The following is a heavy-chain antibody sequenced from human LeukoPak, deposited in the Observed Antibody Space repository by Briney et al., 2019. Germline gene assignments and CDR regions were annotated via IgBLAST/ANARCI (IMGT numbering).Heavy chain of an antibody. V-gene: IGHV3-23*01. CDR3: AKDLAGSGSYSFDY. J-gene: IGHJ4*02. CDR1: GFTFSNYA. Sequence: RAGGSLRLSCAASGFTFSNYAMNWVRQAPGRGLEWASAISGSGGSTYYADSVKGRFTISRDNSKNTLYLQMNSLRAEDTAVYYCAKDLAGSGSYSFDYWGQGTLVTVSS. D-gene: IGHD1-26*01. CDR2: ISGSGGST.